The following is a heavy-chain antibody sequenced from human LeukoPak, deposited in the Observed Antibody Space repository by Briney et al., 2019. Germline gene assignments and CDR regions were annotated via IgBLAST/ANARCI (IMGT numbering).Heavy chain of an antibody. J-gene: IGHJ5*02. CDR3: ARKSSEGYNYCLDP. V-gene: IGHV1-2*02. D-gene: IGHD5-24*01. Sequence: ASVKVSCKASGYTFSEYYIHWVRQAPGQGLEWMGWINPNRGATNYVQKFQGRITMTSDKSISTVYMELSRLRSDDTAVYYCARKSSEGYNYCLDPWGQGTLVTVSS. CDR2: INPNRGAT. CDR1: GYTFSEYY.